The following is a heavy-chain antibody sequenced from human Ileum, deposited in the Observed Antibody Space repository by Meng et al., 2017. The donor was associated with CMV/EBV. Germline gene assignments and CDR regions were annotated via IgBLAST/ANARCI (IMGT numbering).Heavy chain of an antibody. CDR2: INPNSGGT. Sequence: ASVKVSCKASGYTFTGYYMHWVRQAPGQGLEWMGWINPNSGGTNYAQKFQGRVTMTRDTSISTAYMELSRLRSDDTAMYYCARDLSHLYRYGYKRTPAVGYWGQGTLVTVSS. CDR3: ARDLSHLYRYGYKRTPAVGY. J-gene: IGHJ4*02. D-gene: IGHD5-18*01. V-gene: IGHV1-2*02. CDR1: GYTFTGYY.